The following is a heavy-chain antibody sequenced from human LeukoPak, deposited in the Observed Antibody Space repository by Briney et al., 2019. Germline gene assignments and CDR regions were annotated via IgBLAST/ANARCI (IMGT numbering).Heavy chain of an antibody. CDR1: GFTFSSYA. CDR2: ISTGSSTT. J-gene: IGHJ4*02. V-gene: IGHV3-48*02. D-gene: IGHD4-23*01. Sequence: GGSLRLSCAASGFTFSSYAMNWVRQAPGKGLEWVSYISTGSSTTYYADSVKGRFTISRDNVENSLYLQMNSLRDEDTAVYYCARVAAGYSVNYFDYWGQGTLVTVSS. CDR3: ARVAAGYSVNYFDY.